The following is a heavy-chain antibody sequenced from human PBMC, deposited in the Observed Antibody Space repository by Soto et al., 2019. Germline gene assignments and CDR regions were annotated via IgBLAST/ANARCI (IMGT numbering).Heavy chain of an antibody. D-gene: IGHD3-10*01. CDR2: INAGNGNT. CDR3: ARDPRVRSGGYYYYYGMDV. Sequence: GASVKVSCKASGYTFTSYAMHWVRQAPGQRLEWMGWINAGNGNTKYSQKFQGRVTITRDTSASTAYMELSSLRSEDTAVYYCARDPRVRSGGYYYYYGMDVWGQGTTVTVS. V-gene: IGHV1-3*01. CDR1: GYTFTSYA. J-gene: IGHJ6*02.